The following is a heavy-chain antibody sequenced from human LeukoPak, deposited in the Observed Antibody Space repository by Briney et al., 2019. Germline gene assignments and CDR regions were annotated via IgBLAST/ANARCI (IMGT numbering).Heavy chain of an antibody. CDR3: ARVVGSYGSHFDY. Sequence: PGGSLRLSCAASGFTFSSYEMNWVRQAPGKGLEWVSYISSSGSTIYYADSVKGRFTISRDNAKNSLYLQMNCLRAEDTAVYYCARVVGSYGSHFDYWGQGTLVTVSS. D-gene: IGHD5-18*01. CDR2: ISSSGSTI. J-gene: IGHJ4*02. V-gene: IGHV3-48*03. CDR1: GFTFSSYE.